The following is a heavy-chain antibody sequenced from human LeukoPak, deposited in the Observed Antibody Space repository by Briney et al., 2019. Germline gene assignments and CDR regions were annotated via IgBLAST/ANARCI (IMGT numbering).Heavy chain of an antibody. CDR1: GGSISSYY. CDR2: IYDIGST. Sequence: SETLSLTCTVSGGSISSYYWSWIRQPPGRGLEWIGNIYDIGSTNYNPSLKSRVTISVDTSKSQFSLRLSSVTAADTAVYYCAREGASAVGAFDIWGQGTMVTVSS. CDR3: AREGASAVGAFDI. J-gene: IGHJ3*02. V-gene: IGHV4-59*01. D-gene: IGHD4-23*01.